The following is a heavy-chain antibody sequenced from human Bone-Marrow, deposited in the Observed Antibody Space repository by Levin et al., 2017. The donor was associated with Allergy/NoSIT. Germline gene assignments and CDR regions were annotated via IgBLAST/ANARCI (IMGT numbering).Heavy chain of an antibody. CDR3: ARDFHIVAIATEYYFDY. CDR2: INAGNGNT. Sequence: ASVKVSCKASGYTFTSYAMHWVRQAPGQRLEWMGWINAGNGNTKYSQKFQGRVTITRDTSASTAYMELSSLRSEDTAVYYCARDFHIVAIATEYYFDYWGQGTLVTVSS. V-gene: IGHV1-3*01. CDR1: GYTFTSYA. D-gene: IGHD5-12*01. J-gene: IGHJ4*02.